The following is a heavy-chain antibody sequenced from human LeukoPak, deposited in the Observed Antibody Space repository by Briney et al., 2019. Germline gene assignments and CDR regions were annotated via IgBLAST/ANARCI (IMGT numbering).Heavy chain of an antibody. V-gene: IGHV3-9*01. CDR2: ISWNSGSI. CDR3: AKDIAWVYDSSGYFDY. Sequence: GGSLRLSCAAPGFTISSNYMNWVRQAPGKGLEWDSGISWNSGSIGYADSVKGRFTISRDNAKNSLYLQMNSLRAEDTALYYCAKDIAWVYDSSGYFDYWGQGTLVTVSS. D-gene: IGHD3-22*01. J-gene: IGHJ4*02. CDR1: GFTISSNY.